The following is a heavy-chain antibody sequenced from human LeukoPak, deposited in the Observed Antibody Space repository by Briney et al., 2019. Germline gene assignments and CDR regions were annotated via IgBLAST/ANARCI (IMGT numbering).Heavy chain of an antibody. CDR1: GGSISSGAYS. D-gene: IGHD5-12*01. J-gene: IGHJ4*02. CDR3: ASHSGGYAY. V-gene: IGHV4-30-4*07. Sequence: SETLSLTCVVSGGSISSGAYSWSWIRQPPRKGLEWIGYVYYSGGTYYNPSLKRRVTISVDTSKNQFSLKLSSVTAADTAVYCASHSGGYAYWGQGTLVTVSS. CDR2: VYYSGGT.